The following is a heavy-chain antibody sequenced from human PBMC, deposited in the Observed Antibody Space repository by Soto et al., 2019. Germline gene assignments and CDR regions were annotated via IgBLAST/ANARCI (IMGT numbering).Heavy chain of an antibody. Sequence: QVQLVESGGGVVQPGRSLRLSCAASGFTFSSYAMHWVRQAPGKGLEWVAVISYDGSNKYYADSVKGRFTISRDNSKNALYLQMNSLRAEDTAVYYCARCPIVVVPAAPDYWGQGTLVTVSS. CDR2: ISYDGSNK. J-gene: IGHJ4*02. V-gene: IGHV3-30-3*01. D-gene: IGHD2-2*01. CDR3: ARCPIVVVPAAPDY. CDR1: GFTFSSYA.